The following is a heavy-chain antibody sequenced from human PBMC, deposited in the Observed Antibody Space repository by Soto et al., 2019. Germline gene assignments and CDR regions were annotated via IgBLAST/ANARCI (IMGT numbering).Heavy chain of an antibody. D-gene: IGHD2-2*01. CDR3: ARGPYCSSTSCYYPRVWFDP. J-gene: IGHJ5*02. Sequence: GESLKISFKGSGYSFTSYWIGWVRQMPGKGLEWMGIIYPGDSDTRYSPSFQGQVTISADKSISTAYLQWSSLKASDTAMYYCARGPYCSSTSCYYPRVWFDPWGQGTLVTVSS. CDR2: IYPGDSDT. CDR1: GYSFTSYW. V-gene: IGHV5-51*01.